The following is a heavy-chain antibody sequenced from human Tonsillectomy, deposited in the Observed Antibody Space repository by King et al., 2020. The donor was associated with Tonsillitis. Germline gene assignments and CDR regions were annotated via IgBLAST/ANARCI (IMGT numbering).Heavy chain of an antibody. CDR1: GGSISSYY. V-gene: IGHV4-59*01. CDR3: ARDQNYYDSSGYYRWGCDF. J-gene: IGHJ4*02. Sequence: QLQESGPGLVKPSETLSLTCTVSGGSISSYYWSWIRQPPGKGLEWIGYFYYSGSTNYNPSLKSRVTISVDTSKNQFSLKLSSVTAADTAVYYCARDQNYYDSSGYYRWGCDFWARGTLVTVSS. D-gene: IGHD3-22*01. CDR2: FYYSGST.